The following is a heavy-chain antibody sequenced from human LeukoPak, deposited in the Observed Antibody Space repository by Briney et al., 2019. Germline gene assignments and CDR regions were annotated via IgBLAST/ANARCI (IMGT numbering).Heavy chain of an antibody. J-gene: IGHJ4*02. CDR2: IYPGDSDI. CDR1: GYSFTSYW. V-gene: IGHV5-51*01. Sequence: GESLKISCKGSGYSFTSYWIGWVRQMPGKGLEWMGIIYPGDSDIRYSPSFQGQVTISADKSISTAYLQWSSLKASDTAMYYCARLDYYDSSGYGGGNYWGQGTLVTVSS. D-gene: IGHD3-22*01. CDR3: ARLDYYDSSGYGGGNY.